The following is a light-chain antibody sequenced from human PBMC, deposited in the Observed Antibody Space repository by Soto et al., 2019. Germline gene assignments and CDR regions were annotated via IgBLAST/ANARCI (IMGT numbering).Light chain of an antibody. V-gene: IGKV1-5*01. CDR1: QSISSR. J-gene: IGKJ2*01. CDR2: DAS. CDR3: QHYDSYPVT. Sequence: DLQMTQSPSTLSASVGDRITITCRASQSISSRLAWYQQKPGKAPKLLISDASTLDSGVPSRFSGSGSGTEFTLTISSLRPDDFATSYCQHYDSYPVTFGQGTKLEIK.